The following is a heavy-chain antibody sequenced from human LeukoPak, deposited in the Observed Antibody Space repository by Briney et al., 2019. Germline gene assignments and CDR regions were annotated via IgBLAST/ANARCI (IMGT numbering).Heavy chain of an antibody. CDR1: GFTFSSYV. CDR3: AKILGSGSPLIDY. J-gene: IGHJ4*02. Sequence: TGGSLRLSCAASGFTFSSYVMSWVRQAPGKGVEWVSAISGSGGSTYYADSVKGRFTISRDNSKNTLYLQMNSLRAEDTAVYYCAKILGSGSPLIDYWGQGTLVTVSS. V-gene: IGHV3-23*01. D-gene: IGHD3-10*01. CDR2: ISGSGGST.